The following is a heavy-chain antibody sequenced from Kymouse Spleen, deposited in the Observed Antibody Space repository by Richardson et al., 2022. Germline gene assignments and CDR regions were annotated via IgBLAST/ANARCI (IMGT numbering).Heavy chain of an antibody. CDR1: GGSFSGYY. CDR3: ATTGITGTTGDY. Sequence: QVQLQQWGAGLLKPSETLSLTCAVYGGSFSGYYWSWIRQPPGKGLEWIGEINHSGSTNYNPSLKSRVTISVDTSKNQFSLKLSSVTAADTAVYYCATTGITGTTGDYWGQGTLVTVSS. J-gene: IGHJ4*02. V-gene: IGHV4-34*01. CDR2: INHSGST. D-gene: IGHD1-7*01.